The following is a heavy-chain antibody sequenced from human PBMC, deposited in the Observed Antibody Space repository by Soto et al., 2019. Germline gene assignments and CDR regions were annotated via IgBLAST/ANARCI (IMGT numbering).Heavy chain of an antibody. CDR3: ARDSGPQETQPLDY. D-gene: IGHD5-18*01. CDR2: ISYDGSNK. V-gene: IGHV3-30-3*01. J-gene: IGHJ4*02. CDR1: GFTFSSYA. Sequence: GGSLRLSCAASGFTFSSYAMHWVRQSPGKGLEWVAVISYDGSNKYYADSVKGRFTISRDNSKNTLYLQMNSLRAEDTAVYYCARDSGPQETQPLDYWGQGTLVTVSS.